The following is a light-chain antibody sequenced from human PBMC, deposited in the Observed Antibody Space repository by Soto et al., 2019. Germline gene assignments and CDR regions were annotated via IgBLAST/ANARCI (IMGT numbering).Light chain of an antibody. CDR2: WAS. Sequence: DIVMTQSPDSLAVSLGERATINCKSSQSVLYSSNNKNYLAWYQQKPGQPPKLLIYWASTRESGVPDRFSGSGSGKDFTLTIRSLQAEDVAVYYCQQYYRPWTFGQGTKGEIK. CDR1: QSVLYSSNNKNY. J-gene: IGKJ1*01. CDR3: QQYYRPWT. V-gene: IGKV4-1*01.